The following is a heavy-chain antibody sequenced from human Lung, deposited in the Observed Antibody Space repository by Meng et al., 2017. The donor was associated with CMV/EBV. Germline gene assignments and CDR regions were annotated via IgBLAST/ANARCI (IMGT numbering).Heavy chain of an antibody. J-gene: IGHJ5*02. D-gene: IGHD3-22*01. CDR1: GSTFTGYY. Sequence: KASGSTFTGYYIHWVRQAPGQGLEWMGWINPNSGGTNYAQKFQGRVTMTRDTSISTAYMELSRLRSDDTAVYYCARRYSSGYSNWFDPWGQGTLVTVSS. CDR3: ARRYSSGYSNWFDP. CDR2: INPNSGGT. V-gene: IGHV1-2*02.